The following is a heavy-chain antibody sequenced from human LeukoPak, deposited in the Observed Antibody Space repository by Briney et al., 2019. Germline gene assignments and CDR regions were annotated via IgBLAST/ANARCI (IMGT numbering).Heavy chain of an antibody. CDR3: ARDRDYAFDY. D-gene: IGHD4-17*01. Sequence: GGSLRLSCAASGFTFSSYYMNWVRQAPGKGLEWVASIKQDGSDKYYVDSVKGRFTISRDNAKNSLYLQMDSLRDEDTAVYYCARDRDYAFDYWGQGTLVTVSS. V-gene: IGHV3-7*01. CDR2: IKQDGSDK. J-gene: IGHJ4*02. CDR1: GFTFSSYY.